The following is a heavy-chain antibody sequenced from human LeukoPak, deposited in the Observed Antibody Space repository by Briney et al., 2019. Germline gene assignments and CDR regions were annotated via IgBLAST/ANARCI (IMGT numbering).Heavy chain of an antibody. V-gene: IGHV3-15*01. CDR1: GFTFSNAW. CDR2: IKSKTDGGTT. CDR3: TTDRGSGWPFDY. J-gene: IGHJ4*02. D-gene: IGHD6-19*01. Sequence: GGSLRLSCAASGFTFSNAWMSWVRQAPGKGLEWVGRIKSKTDGGTTDYAAPVKGRFTISRDGSNNTLYLQMNSLKTEDTAVYYCTTDRGSGWPFDYWGQGTLVTVSS.